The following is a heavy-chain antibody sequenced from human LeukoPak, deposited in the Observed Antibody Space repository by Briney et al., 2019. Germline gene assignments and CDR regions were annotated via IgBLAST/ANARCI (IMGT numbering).Heavy chain of an antibody. CDR1: GFTFSTFA. CDR2: ISGSGDNT. CDR3: AKGSYYDSSGSFYFDY. J-gene: IGHJ4*02. Sequence: GGSLRLSCAASGFTFSTFAMSWVRQAPGKGLEWVSGISGSGDNTYYADSVKGRFTISRDNSKNTLYVQVNSLGTEDTAAYYCAKGSYYDSSGSFYFDYWGQGTLVTVSS. V-gene: IGHV3-23*01. D-gene: IGHD3-22*01.